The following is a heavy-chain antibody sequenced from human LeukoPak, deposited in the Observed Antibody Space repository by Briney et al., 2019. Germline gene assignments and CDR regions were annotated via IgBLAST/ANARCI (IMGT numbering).Heavy chain of an antibody. Sequence: GASVKVSCKVSGYTLTELSMHWVRQAPGKGLEWMGGFDPEDGETIYAQKFRGRVTMTEDTSTDTAYMELSSLRSEDTAVYSCARGRQLYSYGYDWFDPWGQGTLVTVSS. CDR3: ARGRQLYSYGYDWFDP. CDR2: FDPEDGET. CDR1: GYTLTELS. J-gene: IGHJ5*02. V-gene: IGHV1-24*01. D-gene: IGHD5-18*01.